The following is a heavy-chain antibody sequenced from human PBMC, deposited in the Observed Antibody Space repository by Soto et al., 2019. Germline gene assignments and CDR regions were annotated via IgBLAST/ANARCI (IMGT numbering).Heavy chain of an antibody. CDR1: GYTFTSYG. V-gene: IGHV1-18*01. CDR3: ARDAEYSSSIDYYGMDV. J-gene: IGHJ6*02. Sequence: QVQLVQSGAEVKKPGASVKVSCKASGYTFTSYGISWVRQAPGQVLEWMGWISAYNGNTKYAQNVQGRVTMTIETSTSTAYMELRRMRSDDTAVYYCARDAEYSSSIDYYGMDVWGQGTTVNVSS. CDR2: ISAYNGNT. D-gene: IGHD6-6*01.